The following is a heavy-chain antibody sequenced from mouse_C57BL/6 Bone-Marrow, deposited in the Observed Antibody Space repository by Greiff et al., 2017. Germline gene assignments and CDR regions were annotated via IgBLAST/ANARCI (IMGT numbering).Heavy chain of an antibody. CDR2: INSDGGST. CDR3: ARQGGRGFAY. D-gene: IGHD3-3*01. J-gene: IGHJ3*01. Sequence: EVKVVESGGGLVQPGESLKLSCESNEYEFPSHDMSWVRKTPEKRLELVAAINSDGGSTYYTDTMERRFIISRDNTKKTRYLQMSSLRSEDTALYYCARQGGRGFAYWGQGTLVTVSA. V-gene: IGHV5-2*01. CDR1: EYEFPSHD.